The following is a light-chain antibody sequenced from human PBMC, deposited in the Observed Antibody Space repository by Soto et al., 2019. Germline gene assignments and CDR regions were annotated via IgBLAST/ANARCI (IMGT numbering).Light chain of an antibody. CDR3: AAWDDSLSGVV. CDR2: SNN. Sequence: QSVLTQPPSASGTPGQRVTISCSGSSSNIGSNYVYWYQQLPGTAPKLVMYSNNERPSGVPDRFSGSKSGTSAPLAISGLRSEDEADYYCAAWDDSLSGVVFGGGTKLTVL. CDR1: SSNIGSNY. V-gene: IGLV1-47*02. J-gene: IGLJ2*01.